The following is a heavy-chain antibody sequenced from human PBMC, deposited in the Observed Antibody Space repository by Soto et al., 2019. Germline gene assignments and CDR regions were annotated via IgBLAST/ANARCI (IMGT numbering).Heavy chain of an antibody. Sequence: PGGSLRLSCTASGFTFSSYAMNWVRQAPGKGLEWVSYISGSSDTIYYADSVKGRFTISRDNAKNSLYLQMDSLRDEDTAVYYCARDHGGTTWFVGIYYYFGVDVWGQGTTVTVSS. CDR1: GFTFSSYA. J-gene: IGHJ6*02. CDR2: ISGSSDTI. CDR3: ARDHGGTTWFVGIYYYFGVDV. V-gene: IGHV3-48*02. D-gene: IGHD3-10*01.